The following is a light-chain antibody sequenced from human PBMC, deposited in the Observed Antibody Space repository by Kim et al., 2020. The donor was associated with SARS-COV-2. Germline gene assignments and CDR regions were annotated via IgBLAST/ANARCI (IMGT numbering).Light chain of an antibody. CDR2: DVS. J-gene: IGLJ2*01. CDR1: SSDVVDYTY. Sequence: PGHSLPRSCTVGSSDVVDYTYLSLYQHHPDKSPNLIVYDVSKRPSGISSRFSCSKSANTTSLTISGLQAEDEAAYYSTSYTTTKVLFGGGTKLTVL. V-gene: IGLV2-14*03. CDR3: TSYTTTKVL.